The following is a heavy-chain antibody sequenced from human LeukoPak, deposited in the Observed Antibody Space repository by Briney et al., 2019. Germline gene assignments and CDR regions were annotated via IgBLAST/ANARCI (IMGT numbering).Heavy chain of an antibody. Sequence: EASVKVSCKASGYTFSDYYIHWVRQAPGQGLEWMGWINPNSGGTDYAQKFQGRVTMTRDTSINTAYMDLSRLTSDDTAVYYCARAYCSTTTCPRGYYHYSVDVWGKGTTVTVSS. V-gene: IGHV1-2*02. CDR3: ARAYCSTTTCPRGYYHYSVDV. CDR2: INPNSGGT. D-gene: IGHD2-2*01. J-gene: IGHJ6*03. CDR1: GYTFSDYY.